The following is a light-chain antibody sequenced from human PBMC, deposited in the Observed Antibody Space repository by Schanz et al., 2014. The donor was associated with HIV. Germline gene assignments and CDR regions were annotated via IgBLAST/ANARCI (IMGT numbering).Light chain of an antibody. CDR2: DVT. J-gene: IGLJ1*01. CDR1: TSDIGNHDF. CDR3: SSYTSSSTYV. V-gene: IGLV2-8*01. Sequence: QSALTQPPSASGSPGQSVTISCTGTTSDIGNHDFVSWYQQHPGKAPKLMIYDVTKRPSGVPARFSGSKSGNTASLTVSGLQAEDEADYYCSSYTSSSTYVFGTGTKLTVL.